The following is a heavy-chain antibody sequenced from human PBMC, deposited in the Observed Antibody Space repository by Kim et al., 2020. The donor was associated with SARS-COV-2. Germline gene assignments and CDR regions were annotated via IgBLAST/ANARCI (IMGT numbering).Heavy chain of an antibody. V-gene: IGHV5-10-1*01. CDR3: ARHIYSGSDGDFYYYYGMDV. D-gene: IGHD1-26*01. J-gene: IGHJ6*02. CDR1: GYSFTSYW. CDR2: IDPSDSYT. Sequence: GESLKISCKGSGYSFTSYWISWVRQMPGKGLEWMGRIDPSDSYTNYSPSFQGHVTISADKSISTAYLQWSSLKASDTAMYYCARHIYSGSDGDFYYYYGMDVWGQGTTVTVSS.